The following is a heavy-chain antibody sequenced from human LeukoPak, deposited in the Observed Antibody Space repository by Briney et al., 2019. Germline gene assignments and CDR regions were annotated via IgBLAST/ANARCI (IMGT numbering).Heavy chain of an antibody. V-gene: IGHV3-30-3*01. CDR1: GFTFSSYA. D-gene: IGHD6-6*01. CDR3: AKELAAYPPDFDY. Sequence: GGSLRLSCAASGFTFSSYAMHWVRQAPGKGLEWVAVISYDGSNKYYADSVKGRFTISRDNSKNTLYLQMNSLRAEDTAVYYCAKELAAYPPDFDYWGQGTLVTVSS. J-gene: IGHJ4*02. CDR2: ISYDGSNK.